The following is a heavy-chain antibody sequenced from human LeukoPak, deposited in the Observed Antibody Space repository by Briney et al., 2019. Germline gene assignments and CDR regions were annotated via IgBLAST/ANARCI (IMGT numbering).Heavy chain of an antibody. CDR3: TIDRGGYDLSGTRFDP. CDR1: GFTFANAW. Sequence: PGGSLRLSCAASGFTFANAWMTWVRQTPGKGLEWLGRIKRKTEGGTTNYAAPVKGRFTFLRDDSKNTLYLQMNSLKTEDTAVYYCTIDRGGYDLSGTRFDPWGLGTLVTVSS. V-gene: IGHV3-15*01. D-gene: IGHD3-10*01. J-gene: IGHJ5*02. CDR2: IKRKTEGGTT.